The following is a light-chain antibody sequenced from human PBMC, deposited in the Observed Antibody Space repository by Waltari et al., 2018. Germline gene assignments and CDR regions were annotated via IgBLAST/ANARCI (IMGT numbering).Light chain of an antibody. CDR2: ASS. J-gene: IGKJ4*01. CDR1: QDISNF. CDR3: QQLKDSPPT. Sequence: DIQLTQSPSFLSASVGDRVTITCRASQDISNFLAWYQQKPGQAPQLLIYASSTLQSGVPSRFGGSGSGTECTLTISSLQPEDFATYYCQQLKDSPPTFGGGTKVEIK. V-gene: IGKV1-9*01.